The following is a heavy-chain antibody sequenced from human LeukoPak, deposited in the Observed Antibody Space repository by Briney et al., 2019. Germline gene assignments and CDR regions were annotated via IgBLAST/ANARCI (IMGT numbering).Heavy chain of an antibody. V-gene: IGHV3-49*04. J-gene: IGHJ6*03. Sequence: GGSQRLSCTASGFTFGDYAMSWVRQAPGKGLEWVGFIRSKAYGGTTEYAASVKGRFTISRDDSKSIAYLQMNSLKTEDTAVYYCTRDLPDYGDYDGFYYYYMDVWGKGTTVTISS. CDR3: TRDLPDYGDYDGFYYYYMDV. CDR1: GFTFGDYA. CDR2: IRSKAYGGTT. D-gene: IGHD4-17*01.